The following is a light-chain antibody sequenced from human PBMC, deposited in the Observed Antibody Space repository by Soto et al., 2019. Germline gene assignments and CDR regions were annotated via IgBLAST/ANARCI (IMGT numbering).Light chain of an antibody. Sequence: EIVLTQAPGTLSLSTGERATLYCRASQSVSNNYLAWYQQKPGQAPRLLFYDASNRATGIPARFSGSGSGTDFTLTISSLEPEDFAVYYCQQRSTWPITFGQGTRLEIK. CDR3: QQRSTWPIT. CDR2: DAS. V-gene: IGKV3-11*01. J-gene: IGKJ5*01. CDR1: QSVSNNY.